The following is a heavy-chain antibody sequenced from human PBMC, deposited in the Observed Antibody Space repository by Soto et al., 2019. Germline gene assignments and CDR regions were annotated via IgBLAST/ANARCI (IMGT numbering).Heavy chain of an antibody. CDR1: GFTFSSYA. CDR2: ISGSGGST. J-gene: IGHJ4*02. V-gene: IGHV3-23*01. CDR3: ATSRYSSSWYLSSGGYYFDY. D-gene: IGHD6-13*01. Sequence: PGGSLRLSCAASGFTFSSYAMSWVRQAPGKGLEWVSAISGSGGSTYYADSVKGRFTISRDNSKNTLYLQMNSLRAEDTAVYYCATSRYSSSWYLSSGGYYFDYWGQGTLVTVSS.